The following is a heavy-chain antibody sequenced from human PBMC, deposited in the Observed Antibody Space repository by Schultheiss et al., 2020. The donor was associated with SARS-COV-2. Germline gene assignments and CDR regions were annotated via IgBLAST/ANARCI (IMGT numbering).Heavy chain of an antibody. Sequence: SETLSLTCAVSGGSISSGGYSWSWIRQPPGKGLEWIGYIYHIGSTYYNPSLRSRVTISVDRSKNQFSLKLSSVNAADTAVYYCARGKLGIAARRGWFDPWGHGALVTVSA. V-gene: IGHV4-30-2*01. CDR2: IYHIGST. J-gene: IGHJ5*02. CDR1: GGSISSGGYS. D-gene: IGHD6-13*01. CDR3: ARGKLGIAARRGWFDP.